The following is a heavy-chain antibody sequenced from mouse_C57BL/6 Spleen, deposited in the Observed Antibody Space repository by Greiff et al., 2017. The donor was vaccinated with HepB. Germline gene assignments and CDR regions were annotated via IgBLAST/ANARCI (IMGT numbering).Heavy chain of an antibody. CDR1: GYTFTSYG. CDR2: IYPRSGNT. CDR3: ARSHYGSSYGFAY. Sequence: VQLQESGAELARPGASVKLSCKASGYTFTSYGISWVKQRTGQGLEWIGEIYPRSGNTYYNEKFKGKATLTADKSSSTAYMELRSLTSEDSAVYFCARSHYGSSYGFAYGGQGTLVTVSA. D-gene: IGHD1-1*01. J-gene: IGHJ3*01. V-gene: IGHV1-81*01.